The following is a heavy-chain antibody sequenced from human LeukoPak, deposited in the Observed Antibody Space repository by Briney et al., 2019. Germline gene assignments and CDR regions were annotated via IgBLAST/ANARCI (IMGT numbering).Heavy chain of an antibody. CDR2: IKQDGSEK. CDR1: GFTFSSYW. D-gene: IGHD3-9*01. V-gene: IGHV3-7*01. Sequence: PGGSLRLSCAASGFTFSSYWMSWVRQAPGKGLEWVANIKQDGSEKYYVDSVKGRFTISRDNAKNSLYLQMNSLRAEDTAVYYCARGGDPDYDILTGNDYWGQGTLVTVSS. CDR3: ARGGDPDYDILTGNDY. J-gene: IGHJ4*02.